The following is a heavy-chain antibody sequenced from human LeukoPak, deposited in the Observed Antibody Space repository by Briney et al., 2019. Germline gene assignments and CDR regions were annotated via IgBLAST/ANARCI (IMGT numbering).Heavy chain of an antibody. CDR3: ARGQGTVTTH. J-gene: IGHJ4*02. V-gene: IGHV4-34*01. CDR1: GGSFSGYY. Sequence: PSETLSLTCAVSGGSFSGYYWTWIRQPPGKGLEWIGEINHSGSANYNPSLKSRVTISLDTSKNQFSLKVSPVTAADTAVYYCARGQGTVTTHWGQGTLVTVSS. CDR2: INHSGSA. D-gene: IGHD4-17*01.